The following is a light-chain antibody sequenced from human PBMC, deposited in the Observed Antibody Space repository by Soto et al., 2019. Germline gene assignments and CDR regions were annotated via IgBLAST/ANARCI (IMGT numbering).Light chain of an antibody. CDR1: QGISSY. V-gene: IGKV1-9*01. CDR3: QQLNSYPH. Sequence: DIQLTQSPSFLSASVGDRVTITCRASQGISSYLAWYQQKPGKAPKLLIYAASTLQSGVPSRFSGSGSGTEFTLTNSSLQPEDFATYYCQQLNSYPHFGPGTKVDIK. CDR2: AAS. J-gene: IGKJ3*01.